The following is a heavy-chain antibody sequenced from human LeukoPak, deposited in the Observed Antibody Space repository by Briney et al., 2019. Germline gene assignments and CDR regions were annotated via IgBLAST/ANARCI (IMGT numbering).Heavy chain of an antibody. CDR2: ISSSSSYI. Sequence: GGSLRLSCAASGFTFDDYGMNWVRQAPGKGLEWVSSISSSSSYIYYADSVKGRFTISRDNAKNSLYLQMNSLRAEDTAVYYCARGGGSSYFDYWGQGTLVTVSS. CDR1: GFTFDDYG. D-gene: IGHD6-13*01. J-gene: IGHJ4*02. V-gene: IGHV3-21*01. CDR3: ARGGGSSYFDY.